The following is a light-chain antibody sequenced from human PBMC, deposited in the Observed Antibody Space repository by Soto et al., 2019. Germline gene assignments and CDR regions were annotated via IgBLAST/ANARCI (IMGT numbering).Light chain of an antibody. J-gene: IGKJ4*01. V-gene: IGKV3-15*01. CDR3: HQYYKWPLT. Sequence: EIVLTQSPATLSLSPGERVTLSCRASQSAISSLAWYQQKPGQTPRLLIYDASTRATDIPARFSGSGSGTDFTLTISSLLSEDFAVYYCHQYYKWPLTFGGGTKVDIK. CDR2: DAS. CDR1: QSAISS.